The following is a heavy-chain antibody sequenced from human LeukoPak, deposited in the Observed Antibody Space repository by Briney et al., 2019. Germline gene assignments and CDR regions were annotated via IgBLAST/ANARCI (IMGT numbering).Heavy chain of an antibody. J-gene: IGHJ6*02. CDR2: IYYSGST. V-gene: IGHV4-59*01. Sequence: PSETLSLTCTVSGGSISSYYWSWIRQPPGKGLEWIGYIYYSGSTNYNPSLKSRVTISVDTSKNQFSLKLSSVTAADTALYYCARGNSSSWYTVSYGYYYGMDVWGQGTTVTVSS. CDR3: ARGNSSSWYTVSYGYYYGMDV. D-gene: IGHD6-13*01. CDR1: GGSISSYY.